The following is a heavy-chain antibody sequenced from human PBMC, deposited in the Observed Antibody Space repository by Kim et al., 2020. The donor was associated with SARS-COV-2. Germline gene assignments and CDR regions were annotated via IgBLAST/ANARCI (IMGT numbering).Heavy chain of an antibody. V-gene: IGHV3-30*03. CDR3: ATTYSSGWYISAGVIDP. CDR1: GFTFSSYG. J-gene: IGHJ5*02. Sequence: GGSLRLSCAASGFTFSSYGMHWVRQAPGKGLEWVAVISYDGSNKYYADSVKGRFTISRDNSKNTLYLQMNSLRAEDTAVYYCATTYSSGWYISAGVIDPWGQGTLVTVSS. D-gene: IGHD6-19*01. CDR2: ISYDGSNK.